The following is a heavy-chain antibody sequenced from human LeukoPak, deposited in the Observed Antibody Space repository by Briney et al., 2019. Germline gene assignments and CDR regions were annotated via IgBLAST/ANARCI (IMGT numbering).Heavy chain of an antibody. V-gene: IGHV1-2*02. CDR1: GYTFTGYY. CDR3: ARGYGDNYYDSSSYYFA. D-gene: IGHD3-22*01. Sequence: VASVKVSCKASGYTFTGYYMHWVRQAPGQGLEWIGWINPNSGGTNYAQKFQGRVTMTRDTSISTAYMELSRLRSDDTAVYYCARGYGDNYYDSSSYYFAWGQGTLVTVSS. J-gene: IGHJ5*02. CDR2: INPNSGGT.